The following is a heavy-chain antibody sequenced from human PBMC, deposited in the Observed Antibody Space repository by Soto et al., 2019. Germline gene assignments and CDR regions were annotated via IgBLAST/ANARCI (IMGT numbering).Heavy chain of an antibody. V-gene: IGHV3-23*01. CDR1: GFTFNSYA. Sequence: EVQLLESGGGLVQPGGSLRLSCAASGFTFNSYAMNWVRQAPGKGLAWVSAIGTDSNTYYADSVKGRFTISRDNSRTTLYLQMNSLRAEDTALYYCASKYPGTRPFDYWGQGTLVTVSS. CDR2: IGTDSNT. J-gene: IGHJ4*02. CDR3: ASKYPGTRPFDY. D-gene: IGHD2-2*01.